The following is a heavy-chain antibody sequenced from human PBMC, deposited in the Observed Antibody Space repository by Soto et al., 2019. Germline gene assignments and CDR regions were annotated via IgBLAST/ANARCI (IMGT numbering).Heavy chain of an antibody. CDR3: VREGRGSFDF. J-gene: IGHJ3*01. CDR2: IGGRGNSA. CDR1: GFIFTNYA. Sequence: GGSLRLSCAASGFIFTNYAMNWVRQAPGKGLEWVSVIGGRGNSAYYADSIQGRFTISRDNSKNTLSLQMSSLTADDTAIYYCVREGRGSFDFWGRGTMVTVSS. D-gene: IGHD5-12*01. V-gene: IGHV3-23*01.